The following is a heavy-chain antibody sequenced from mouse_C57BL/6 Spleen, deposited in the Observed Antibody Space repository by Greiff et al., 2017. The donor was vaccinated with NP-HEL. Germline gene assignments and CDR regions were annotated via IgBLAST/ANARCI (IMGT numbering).Heavy chain of an antibody. CDR1: GYTFTSYW. J-gene: IGHJ3*01. CDR2: IYPSDSET. Sequence: VQLQQPGAELVRPGSSVTLSCKASGYTFTSYWMDWVKQRPGQGLEWIGNIYPSDSETHYNQKFKDKATLTVDKSSSTAYMQLSSLTSEDSAVYYCAREGAYDYDPAWFAYWGQGTLVTVSA. V-gene: IGHV1-61*01. D-gene: IGHD2-4*01. CDR3: AREGAYDYDPAWFAY.